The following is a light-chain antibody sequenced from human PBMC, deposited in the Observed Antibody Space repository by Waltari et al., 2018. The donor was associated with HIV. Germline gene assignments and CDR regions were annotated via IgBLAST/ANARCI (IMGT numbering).Light chain of an antibody. CDR1: SGSIAANY. V-gene: IGLV6-57*03. CDR3: QSSDSSNWV. J-gene: IGLJ3*02. Sequence: NFMLTQPHSVSGSPGKTVTISCTRSSGSIAANYVQWYPQRPGSAPTTVIYEDNQRPSGVPDRFSGSIDSSSNSASLIISGLKTEDEADYYCQSSDSSNWVFGGGTKVTVL. CDR2: EDN.